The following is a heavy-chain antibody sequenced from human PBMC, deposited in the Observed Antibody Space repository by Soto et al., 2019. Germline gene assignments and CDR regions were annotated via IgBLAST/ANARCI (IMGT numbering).Heavy chain of an antibody. CDR2: IYYSGIT. J-gene: IGHJ4*02. V-gene: IGHV4-31*03. CDR1: GVSVSSGNFY. CDR3: AREGVATSGYFDS. D-gene: IGHD5-12*01. Sequence: LSLTCTVSGVSVSSGNFYWSWIRQHPGKGLECIGYIYYSGITYYNPSLKSRVTISLDTSKNQFSLKLSSVTAADTAVYYCAREGVATSGYFDSWGQGTQVTVSS.